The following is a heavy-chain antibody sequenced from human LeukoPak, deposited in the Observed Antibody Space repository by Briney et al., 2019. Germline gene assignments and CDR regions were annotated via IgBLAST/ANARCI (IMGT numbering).Heavy chain of an antibody. Sequence: ASVKVSCKASGYTFTSYGISWVRQAPGQGLEWMGWISAYNGNTNYAQKLQGRVTMTTDTSTSTAYMELRSLRSDDTAVYYCARSRLAAAGRSSRAFDYWGQGTLVTVSS. CDR2: ISAYNGNT. CDR3: ARSRLAAAGRSSRAFDY. D-gene: IGHD6-13*01. CDR1: GYTFTSYG. V-gene: IGHV1-18*01. J-gene: IGHJ4*02.